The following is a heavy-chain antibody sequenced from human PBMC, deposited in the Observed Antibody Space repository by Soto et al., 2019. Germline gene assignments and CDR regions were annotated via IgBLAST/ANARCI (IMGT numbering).Heavy chain of an antibody. J-gene: IGHJ4*02. V-gene: IGHV1-58*01. CDR1: GFTFTSSA. D-gene: IGHD2-8*01. CDR3: AADATAWQQMVPSDY. CDR2: IAVGSGYT. Sequence: SVKVSCKASGFTFTSSAFQWVRQARGQRPEWIGWIAVGSGYTNYAQRFQDRVTLTRDMSTATTYMELSRLTSEDTAIYYCAADATAWQQMVPSDYWGQGTLVTVSS.